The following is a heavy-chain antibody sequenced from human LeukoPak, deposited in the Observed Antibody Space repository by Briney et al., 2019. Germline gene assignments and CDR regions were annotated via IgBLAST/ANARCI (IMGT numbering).Heavy chain of an antibody. CDR1: GGSISSYY. V-gene: IGHV4-59*01. Sequence: KPSETLSLTCTVSGGSISSYYWSWIRQPPGKGLEWIGYIYYSGSTNYNPSLKSRVTISVDTSKNQFSLKLSSVTAADTAVYYCARDTGGYGDGAFDIWGQGTMVTVSS. J-gene: IGHJ3*02. CDR2: IYYSGST. D-gene: IGHD4-17*01. CDR3: ARDTGGYGDGAFDI.